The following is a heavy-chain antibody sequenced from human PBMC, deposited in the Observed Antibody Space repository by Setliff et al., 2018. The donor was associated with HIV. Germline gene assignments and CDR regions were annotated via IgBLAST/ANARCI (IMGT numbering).Heavy chain of an antibody. J-gene: IGHJ6*03. V-gene: IGHV4-34*01. CDR3: ARDRSNWNYGKNYMDV. CDR2: IDHSGST. Sequence: PSETLSLTCAVYGWSVSGYYWSWIRQPPGKGLEWIGEIDHSGSTNYNPSLKSRVTISVDTSKNQFSLKLSSVTAADTAVYYCARDRSNWNYGKNYMDVWGKGTTVTVSS. CDR1: GWSVSGYY. D-gene: IGHD1-7*01.